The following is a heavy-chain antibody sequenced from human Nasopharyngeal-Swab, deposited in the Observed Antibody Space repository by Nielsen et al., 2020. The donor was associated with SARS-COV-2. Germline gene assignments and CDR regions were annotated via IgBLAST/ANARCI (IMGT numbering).Heavy chain of an antibody. J-gene: IGHJ6*02. V-gene: IGHV5-51*01. Sequence: SRQGSRYSFTSYWICWVRPMPCKGLAWMGIIYPGHSDTRYSQSFQGQVTISADKSISTAYLQSSSLKASDTAMYYCARHYYDSSARVGGMDVWGQGTTVTVSS. D-gene: IGHD3-22*01. CDR2: IYPGHSDT. CDR1: RYSFTSYW. CDR3: ARHYYDSSARVGGMDV.